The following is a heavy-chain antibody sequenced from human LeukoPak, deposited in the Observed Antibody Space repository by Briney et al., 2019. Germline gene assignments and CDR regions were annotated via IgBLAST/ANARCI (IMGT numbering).Heavy chain of an antibody. J-gene: IGHJ4*02. D-gene: IGHD3-22*01. Sequence: GGSLRLSCAASGFTLSGYWMHWVRQAPGKGLVWVSHINGDGSSTGYADSVKGRFTISRDNAKNTLYLQMNSLRAEDTAMYYCARGGVVAFGYWGQGTLVTVSS. CDR2: INGDGSST. CDR3: ARGGVVAFGY. V-gene: IGHV3-74*01. CDR1: GFTLSGYW.